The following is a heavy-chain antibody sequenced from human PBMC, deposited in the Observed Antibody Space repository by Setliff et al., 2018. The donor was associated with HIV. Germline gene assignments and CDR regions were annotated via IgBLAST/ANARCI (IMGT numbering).Heavy chain of an antibody. V-gene: IGHV4-59*08. J-gene: IGHJ4*02. CDR3: ARPQLGLGGGSHFDY. Sequence: SETLSLTCTVSGGSINTYWSWIRQPPGKGLEWIGYINYSGGTNYNPSLKSRATISLDTSKDQFSLKLTSVTAADTAVYYCARPQLGLGGGSHFDYWGQGILVTVSS. D-gene: IGHD1-1*01. CDR2: INYSGGT. CDR1: GGSINTY.